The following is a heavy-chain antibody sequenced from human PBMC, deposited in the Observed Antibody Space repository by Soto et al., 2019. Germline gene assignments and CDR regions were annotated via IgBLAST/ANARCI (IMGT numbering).Heavy chain of an antibody. V-gene: IGHV3-33*01. Sequence: QPGGSLRLSCVASGFSFSSSGMYWVRQAPGKGLEWVAVIWYDGNKKDYADSVKGRFTISRDNSKNTLFLQMNSLRAEDTAVYYCARDSAYSGVGVFDPWGQGTLVTVSS. J-gene: IGHJ5*02. D-gene: IGHD6-25*01. CDR2: IWYDGNKK. CDR3: ARDSAYSGVGVFDP. CDR1: GFSFSSSG.